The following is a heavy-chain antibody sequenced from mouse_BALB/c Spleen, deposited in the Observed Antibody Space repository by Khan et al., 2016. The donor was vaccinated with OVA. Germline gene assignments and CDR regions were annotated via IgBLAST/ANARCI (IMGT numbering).Heavy chain of an antibody. CDR1: GFNIKDTY. CDR3: ASSLLLYAMDY. J-gene: IGHJ4*01. Sequence: EVQLVESGAELVKPGASVKLSCTASGFNIKDTYIHWVNQRPEQGLEWIGRIYPANGKTIYDPKFQGKATIAADTSSNTAYLHLSSLTSEDTVVYYRASSLLLYAMDYWGQGSSVTVSS. CDR2: IYPANGKT. V-gene: IGHV14-3*02. D-gene: IGHD1-2*01.